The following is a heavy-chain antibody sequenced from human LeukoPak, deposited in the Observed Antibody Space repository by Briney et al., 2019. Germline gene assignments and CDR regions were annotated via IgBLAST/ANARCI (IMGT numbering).Heavy chain of an antibody. CDR2: IYYSGNT. CDR1: GVSISSSNSY. J-gene: IGHJ6*03. V-gene: IGHV4-39*01. D-gene: IGHD5-18*01. Sequence: SETLSLTCTVSGVSISSSNSYWGWIRQPPGKGLEWIGSIYYSGNTYYNASLKSQVSISIDTSKNQFSLKLCSVTAADTAVYYCARVPGYSYGYGGGYYYYYMDVWGKGTTVTVSS. CDR3: ARVPGYSYGYGGGYYYYYMDV.